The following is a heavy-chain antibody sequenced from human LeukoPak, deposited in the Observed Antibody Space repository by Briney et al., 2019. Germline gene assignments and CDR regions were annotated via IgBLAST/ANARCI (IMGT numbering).Heavy chain of an antibody. V-gene: IGHV4-34*01. J-gene: IGHJ4*02. CDR1: GGSFSGYY. CDR3: GREGLGAETTVDY. D-gene: IGHD1-1*01. CDR2: INHSGST. Sequence: PSETLSLTCAVYGGSFSGYYWSWIRQPPGKGLEWIGEINHSGSTTYNPSPKSRVTISVDTSKNQFSLKLTSVTAADTAVYYCGREGLGAETTVDYWGQGTLVTVSS.